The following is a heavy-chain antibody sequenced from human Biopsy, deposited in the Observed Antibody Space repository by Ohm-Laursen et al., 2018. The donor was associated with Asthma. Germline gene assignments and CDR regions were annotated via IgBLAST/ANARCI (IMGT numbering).Heavy chain of an antibody. CDR3: ARGYSGSDRIVYYYSGLEV. D-gene: IGHD5-12*01. CDR1: GFTFSNYG. CDR2: VTYDGISQ. V-gene: IGHV3-30*03. J-gene: IGHJ6*02. Sequence: SLRLSCAASGFTFSNYGMHWVRQVAGKGLDWVAVVTYDGISQYYAESVKGRFTISRDNSRNTLNLQMNSLRSDDTAVYYCARGYSGSDRIVYYYSGLEVWGQGTTVTVSS.